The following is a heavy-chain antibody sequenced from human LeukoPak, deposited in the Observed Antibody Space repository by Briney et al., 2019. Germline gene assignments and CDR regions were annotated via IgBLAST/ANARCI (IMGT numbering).Heavy chain of an antibody. V-gene: IGHV3-21*01. Sequence: PGGSLRLSCAASGFTFSSYSMNWVRQAPGKGLEWVSSITSSSSYIYYADSVKGRFTISRDNAKNSLYLQMNSLRAEDTAVYYCARDQRWASYMDVWGKGTTVTVSS. CDR2: ITSSSSYI. D-gene: IGHD3-16*01. J-gene: IGHJ6*03. CDR3: ARDQRWASYMDV. CDR1: GFTFSSYS.